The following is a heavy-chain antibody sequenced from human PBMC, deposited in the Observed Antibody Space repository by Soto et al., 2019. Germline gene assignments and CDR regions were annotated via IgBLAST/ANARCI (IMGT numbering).Heavy chain of an antibody. Sequence: GGSLRLSCAASGFTFSGSAMHWVRQASGKGLEWVGRIRGKANSYATAYAASVKGRFTISRDDSKNTAYLQMNSLKTEDTAVYYCTSHVDTAMTKPHYGMDVWGQGTTVTVSS. D-gene: IGHD5-18*01. CDR2: IRGKANSYAT. V-gene: IGHV3-73*01. CDR3: TSHVDTAMTKPHYGMDV. CDR1: GFTFSGSA. J-gene: IGHJ6*02.